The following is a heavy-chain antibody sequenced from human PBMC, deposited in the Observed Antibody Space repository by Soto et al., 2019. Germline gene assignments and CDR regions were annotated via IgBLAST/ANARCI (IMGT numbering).Heavy chain of an antibody. V-gene: IGHV3-15*01. CDR1: GFTFSNAW. CDR2: IKSKTDGGTT. CDR3: TTEIPRTYCSSTSCYYYYGMDV. D-gene: IGHD2-2*01. J-gene: IGHJ6*02. Sequence: EVQLVESGGGLVKPGGSLRLSCAASGFTFSNAWMSWVRQAPGKGLEWVGRIKSKTDGGTTDYAAPVKGRFTISRDDSKNTLYLQMNSMKTQDTAVYYCTTEIPRTYCSSTSCYYYYGMDVWGQGTTVTVSS.